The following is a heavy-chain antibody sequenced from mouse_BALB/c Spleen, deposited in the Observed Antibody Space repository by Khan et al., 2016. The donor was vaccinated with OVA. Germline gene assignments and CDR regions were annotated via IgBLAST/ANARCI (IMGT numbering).Heavy chain of an antibody. CDR3: TRSGDGSFAD. D-gene: IGHD2-3*01. CDR1: GYTFTSYY. J-gene: IGHJ3*01. CDR2: INPCNGDT. V-gene: IGHV1-53*01. Sequence: VQLQQSGAELVKPGASVRLSCKASGYTFTSYYLYWVKQRPGQGLEWIGDINPCNGDTNFNEKFKSKATLTVDKSSSTAYIHLNGLTSEDSAVYYCTRSGDGSFADWGQGTLVTVSA.